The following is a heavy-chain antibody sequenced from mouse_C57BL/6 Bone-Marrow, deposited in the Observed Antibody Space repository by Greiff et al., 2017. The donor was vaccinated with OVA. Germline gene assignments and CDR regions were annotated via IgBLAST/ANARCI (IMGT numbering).Heavy chain of an antibody. CDR2: IDPSDSYT. V-gene: IGHV1-69*01. Sequence: VQLQQPGAELVMPGSSVKLSCKASGYTFTSYWMHWVKQRPGQGLEWIGNIDPSDSYTQYNQKFKGKSTLTVDKSSSTAYMQLSSLTSEDSAVYDGARVDTTAPYYFDYWGQGTTLTVSS. CDR1: GYTFTSYW. D-gene: IGHD1-2*01. J-gene: IGHJ2*01. CDR3: ARVDTTAPYYFDY.